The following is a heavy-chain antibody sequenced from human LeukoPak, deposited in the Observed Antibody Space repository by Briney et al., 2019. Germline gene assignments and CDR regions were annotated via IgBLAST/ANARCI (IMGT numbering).Heavy chain of an antibody. J-gene: IGHJ5*02. Sequence: ASVKVSCKASGYTFTGYYMHWVRQAPGQGLEWMGWINPNSGGTNYAQKFQGRVTMTRDTSISTAYMELSRLRSDDTAVYYCARIAVAGTISSWFDPWGQGTLVTVSS. CDR3: ARIAVAGTISSWFDP. V-gene: IGHV1-2*02. D-gene: IGHD6-19*01. CDR2: INPNSGGT. CDR1: GYTFTGYY.